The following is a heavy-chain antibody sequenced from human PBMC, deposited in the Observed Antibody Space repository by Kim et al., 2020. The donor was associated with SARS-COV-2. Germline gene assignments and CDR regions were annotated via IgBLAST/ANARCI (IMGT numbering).Heavy chain of an antibody. CDR3: AKVVAAAGVRPWFDP. V-gene: IGHV3-23*01. D-gene: IGHD6-13*01. J-gene: IGHJ5*02. Sequence: SVKGRFTISRDNSKNSLYLQMNSLGAEDTAVYYCAKVVAAAGVRPWFDPWGQGTLVTVSS.